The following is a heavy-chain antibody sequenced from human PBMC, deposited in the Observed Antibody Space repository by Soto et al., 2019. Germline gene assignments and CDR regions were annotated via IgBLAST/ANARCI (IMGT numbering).Heavy chain of an antibody. CDR3: ARGHHGLDV. CDR2: ISPDGNAK. Sequence: QVQLVESGGGFVQPGGSLRLSCAVSGLIFTDFYMSWIRQAPGKGPEWVAYISPDGNAKFYGDSVKGRFTISRDNAKNSLFLQMDSLRAEDTAEYYCARGHHGLDVWGQGTTVTVSS. CDR1: GLIFTDFY. V-gene: IGHV3-11*01. J-gene: IGHJ6*02.